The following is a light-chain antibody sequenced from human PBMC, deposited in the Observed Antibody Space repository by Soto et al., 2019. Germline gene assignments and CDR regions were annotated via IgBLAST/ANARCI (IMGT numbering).Light chain of an antibody. V-gene: IGLV3-21*01. CDR2: YDS. CDR3: QVWEATGDQVV. Sequence: SYELTQPPSVSVAPGETARISCGGNNVGSRSVHWYQQKPGQSPFLVIYYDSDRPSGIPARFSGSNSGNTATLIISRVEAGDDADYYCQVWEATGDQVVFGGGTKLTVL. J-gene: IGLJ2*01. CDR1: NVGSRS.